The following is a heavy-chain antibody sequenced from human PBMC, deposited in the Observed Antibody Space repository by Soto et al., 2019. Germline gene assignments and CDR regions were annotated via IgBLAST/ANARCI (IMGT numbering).Heavy chain of an antibody. CDR3: ATAGFMVAPDY. CDR1: GGSFSAHF. J-gene: IGHJ4*02. D-gene: IGHD5-12*01. CDR2: IYHSGST. Sequence: QVQLQQWGAGLLKPSETLSLTCAVYGGSFSAHFWSWIRQPPGKGLEWIGEIYHSGSTNYNQSLKSRVTISVDTSKNQFSLKLSSVTAADTAVYYCATAGFMVAPDYWGQGTLVTVTS. V-gene: IGHV4-34*01.